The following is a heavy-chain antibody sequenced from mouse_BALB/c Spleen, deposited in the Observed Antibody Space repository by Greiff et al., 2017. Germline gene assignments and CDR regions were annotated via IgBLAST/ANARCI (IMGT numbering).Heavy chain of an antibody. D-gene: IGHD1-1*01. Sequence: VKLMESGAELVKPGASVKMSCKAFGYTFTTYPIEWMKQNHGKSLEWIGNFHPYNDDTKYNEKFKGKAKLTVEKSSSTVYLELSRLTADDSAVYDCATSTVVNYWYVEGWGAGTTVTVSS. CDR3: ATSTVVNYWYVEG. J-gene: IGHJ1*01. CDR1: GYTFTTYP. V-gene: IGHV1-47*01. CDR2: FHPYNDDT.